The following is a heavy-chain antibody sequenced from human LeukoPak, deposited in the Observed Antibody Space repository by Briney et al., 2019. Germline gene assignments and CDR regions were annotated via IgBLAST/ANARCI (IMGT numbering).Heavy chain of an antibody. CDR3: ARRRLSSYSSSSSRSWFDP. Sequence: GESLKISCKGSGYSFTSYWIGWVRQMLGKGLEWMGIIYPGDSDTRYSPSFQGQVTISADKSISTAYLQWSSLKASDTAMYYCARRRLSSYSSSSSRSWFDPWGQGTLVTVSS. D-gene: IGHD6-6*01. J-gene: IGHJ5*02. CDR2: IYPGDSDT. CDR1: GYSFTSYW. V-gene: IGHV5-51*01.